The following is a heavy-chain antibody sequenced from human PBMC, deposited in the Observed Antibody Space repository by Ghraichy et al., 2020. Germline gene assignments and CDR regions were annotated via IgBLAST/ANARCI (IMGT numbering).Heavy chain of an antibody. CDR1: GFTFSNAW. CDR3: PLFGYYYGMDV. Sequence: GGSLRLSCAASGFTFSNAWMSWVRQAPGKGLEWVGRIKSKTDGGTTDYAAPVKGRFTISRDDSKNTLYLQMNSLKTEDTAVYYCPLFGYYYGMDVWGQGTTVTVSS. D-gene: IGHD3-10*01. V-gene: IGHV3-15*01. CDR2: IKSKTDGGTT. J-gene: IGHJ6*02.